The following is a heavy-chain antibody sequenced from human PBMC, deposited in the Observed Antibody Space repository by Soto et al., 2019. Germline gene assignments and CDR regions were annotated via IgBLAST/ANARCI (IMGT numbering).Heavy chain of an antibody. CDR2: IYYARST. Sequence: QVQLQESGPGLVKPSQTLSLTCSVSGGSISRNVYYWTWIRQHPEKGLEWIGHIYYARSTYYNSSLKSRVIISLDTSKNQFSLKLSSVTAADTAVYYCARGLTTLYYFDSWGQGTLVSVSS. J-gene: IGHJ4*02. V-gene: IGHV4-31*03. CDR1: GGSISRNVYY. CDR3: ARGLTTLYYFDS. D-gene: IGHD3-16*01.